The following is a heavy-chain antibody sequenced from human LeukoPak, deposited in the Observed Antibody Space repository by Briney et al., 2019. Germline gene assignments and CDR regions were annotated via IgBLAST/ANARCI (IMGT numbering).Heavy chain of an antibody. CDR2: ISITGSTI. V-gene: IGHV3-48*02. CDR1: GFTFTSYS. Sequence: WESLRLSCAASGFTFTSYSLNWVRQAPGKGMEWLSYISITGSTIYYADSVKGRFTISRDNGKNSLYLQMNSLRDEDTAVYYCARDVRYYFDYWGQGTLVTVS. CDR3: ARDVRYYFDY. J-gene: IGHJ4*02.